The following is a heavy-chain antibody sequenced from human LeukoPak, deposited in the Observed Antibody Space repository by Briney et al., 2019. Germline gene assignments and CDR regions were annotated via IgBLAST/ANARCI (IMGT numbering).Heavy chain of an antibody. V-gene: IGHV1-2*02. CDR1: GYTFTGYY. CDR3: ARERKTGRDGYNSFDY. J-gene: IGHJ4*02. D-gene: IGHD5-24*01. CDR2: VNPNSGGT. Sequence: GASVKVSCKASGYTFTGYYMHWVRQAPGQGLEWMGWVNPNSGGTNYAQKFQGRVTMTRDTSISTAHMELSRLRSDDTAVYYCARERKTGRDGYNSFDYWGQGTLVTVSS.